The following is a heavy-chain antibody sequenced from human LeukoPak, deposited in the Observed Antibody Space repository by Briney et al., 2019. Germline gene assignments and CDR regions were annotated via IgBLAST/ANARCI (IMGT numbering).Heavy chain of an antibody. V-gene: IGHV3-23*01. J-gene: IGHJ4*02. Sequence: PGGSLRFSCAASGFTLTGFGMSWVRQAPGKGLEWVSVISGSGDGTYYADSVKGRFTISRDNSKNTLYLQMISLRAEDTALYYCAKGIIPSAYSYIDFWGQGTLVTVSS. CDR3: AKGIIPSAYSYIDF. D-gene: IGHD2-15*01. CDR2: ISGSGDGT. CDR1: GFTLTGFG.